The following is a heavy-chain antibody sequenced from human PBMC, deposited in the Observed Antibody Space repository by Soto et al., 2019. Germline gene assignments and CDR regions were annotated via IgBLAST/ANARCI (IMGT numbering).Heavy chain of an antibody. CDR2: IYYSGST. D-gene: IGHD1-26*01. CDR3: ARQYSGSYYGYSGMDV. Sequence: SETLSLTCTVSGGSISSSSYYWGWIRQPPGKGLEWIGSIYYSGSTYYNPSLKSRVTISVDTSKIQFSLKLSSVTAADTAVYYCARQYSGSYYGYSGMDVWSQGTTVTDAS. CDR1: GGSISSSSYY. V-gene: IGHV4-39*01. J-gene: IGHJ6*02.